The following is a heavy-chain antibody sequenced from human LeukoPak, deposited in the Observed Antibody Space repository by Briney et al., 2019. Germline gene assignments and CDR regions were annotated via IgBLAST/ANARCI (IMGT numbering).Heavy chain of an antibody. J-gene: IGHJ1*01. Sequence: GGSLRLSCAASGFTFSSYWMSWVRQAPGKGLEWVANIKQDGSEKYYVDSVKGRFTISRDNAKNSLYLQMNSLRAEDTAVYYCARPLSYDSSGYHHWGQGTLVTVSS. CDR1: GFTFSSYW. CDR2: IKQDGSEK. D-gene: IGHD3-22*01. V-gene: IGHV3-7*03. CDR3: ARPLSYDSSGYHH.